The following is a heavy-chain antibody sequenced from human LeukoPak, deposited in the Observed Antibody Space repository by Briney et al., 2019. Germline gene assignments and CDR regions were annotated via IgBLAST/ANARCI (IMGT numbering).Heavy chain of an antibody. CDR2: MNPNSGNT. J-gene: IGHJ5*02. CDR1: GYTFTGYY. CDR3: ARVGSSSWYSRFDP. Sequence: GASVKVSCKASGYTFTGYYMHWVRQAPGQGLEWMGWMNPNSGNTGYAQKFQGRVTMTRNTSISTAYMELSSLRSEDTAVYYCARVGSSSWYSRFDPWGQGTLVTVSS. D-gene: IGHD6-13*01. V-gene: IGHV1-8*02.